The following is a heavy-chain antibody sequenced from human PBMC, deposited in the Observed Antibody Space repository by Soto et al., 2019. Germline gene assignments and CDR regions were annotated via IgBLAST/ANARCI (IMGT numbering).Heavy chain of an antibody. Sequence: PSETLSLTCTVSGGSISSYYWSWIRQPPGKELEWIGYIYYSGSTNYNPSLKSRVTISVDTSKNQFSLKLSSVTAADTAEYYSARATTGYSRSWYNYGGKEPLVTVS. CDR2: IYYSGST. CDR1: GGSISSYY. V-gene: IGHV4-59*01. J-gene: IGHJ4*02. D-gene: IGHD6-13*01. CDR3: ARATTGYSRSWYNY.